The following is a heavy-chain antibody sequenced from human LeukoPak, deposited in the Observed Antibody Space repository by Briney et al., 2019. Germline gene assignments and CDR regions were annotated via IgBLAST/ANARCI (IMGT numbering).Heavy chain of an antibody. D-gene: IGHD6-19*01. CDR2: IYYSGST. J-gene: IGHJ4*02. CDR3: ARDLSASVADFDY. CDR1: GGSVSSGSYY. V-gene: IGHV4-61*01. Sequence: SETLSLTCTVSGGSVSSGSYYWSWIRQPPGKGLEWIGYIYYSGSTNYNPSLKSRVTISVDTSKNQFSLKLSSVTAADTAVYYCARDLSASVADFDYWGQGTLVTVSS.